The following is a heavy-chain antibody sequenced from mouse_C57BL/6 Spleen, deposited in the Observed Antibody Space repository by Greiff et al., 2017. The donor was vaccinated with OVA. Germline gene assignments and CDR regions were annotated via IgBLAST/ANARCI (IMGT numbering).Heavy chain of an antibody. CDR3: ARQGNGYYEAMDY. Sequence: VQLVESGAELARPGASVKLSCKASGYTFTSYGISWVKQRTGQGLEWIGEIYPRSGNTYYNEKFKGKATLTADKSSSTAYTELRSLTSEDSAVYFCARQGNGYYEAMDYWGQGTSVTVSS. CDR2: IYPRSGNT. J-gene: IGHJ4*01. CDR1: GYTFTSYG. V-gene: IGHV1-81*01. D-gene: IGHD2-3*01.